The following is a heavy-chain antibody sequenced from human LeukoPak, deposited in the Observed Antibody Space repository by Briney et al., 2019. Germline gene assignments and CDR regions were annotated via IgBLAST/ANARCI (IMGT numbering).Heavy chain of an antibody. J-gene: IGHJ4*02. CDR2: IRYDGSNK. Sequence: GGSLRLSCAASGFTFGSYGMHWVRQAPGKGLEWVAFIRYDGSNKYYADSVKGRFTISRDNSKNTLYLQMNSLRAEDTAVYYCAKDHYDILTGYVNYFDYWGQGTLVTVSS. V-gene: IGHV3-30*02. D-gene: IGHD3-9*01. CDR3: AKDHYDILTGYVNYFDY. CDR1: GFTFGSYG.